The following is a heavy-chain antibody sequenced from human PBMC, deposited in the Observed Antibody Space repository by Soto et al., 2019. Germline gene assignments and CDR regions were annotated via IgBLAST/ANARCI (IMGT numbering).Heavy chain of an antibody. CDR1: GFTFTSYG. D-gene: IGHD6-25*01. V-gene: IGHV3-30*18. CDR3: AKDSITYSTGYYYYGMDV. CDR2: ISYDGSNK. Sequence: GGSLRLSCAASGFTFTSYGMNWVRQAPGKGLEWVAVISYDGSNKYYADSVKGRFTISRDNSKNTLYLQMNSLRAEDTAVYYCAKDSITYSTGYYYYGMDVWGQGTTVTVSS. J-gene: IGHJ6*02.